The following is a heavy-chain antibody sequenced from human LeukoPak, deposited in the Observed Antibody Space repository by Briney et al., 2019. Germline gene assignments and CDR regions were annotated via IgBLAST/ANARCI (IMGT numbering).Heavy chain of an antibody. J-gene: IGHJ4*02. Sequence: GGSLRLSCATTGFTFSSFGMHWVRQAPGKGLECVAFIRYDGSNNYYADSVKGRFTISRDNSKNTLYLQMNSLRAEDTAVYYCATYRQVLLSFESWGQGTLVTVSS. V-gene: IGHV3-30*02. D-gene: IGHD2/OR15-2a*01. CDR3: ATYRQVLLSFES. CDR1: GFTFSSFG. CDR2: IRYDGSNN.